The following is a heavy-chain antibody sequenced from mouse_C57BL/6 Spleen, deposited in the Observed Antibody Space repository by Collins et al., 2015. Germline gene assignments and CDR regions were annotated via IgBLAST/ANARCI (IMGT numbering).Heavy chain of an antibody. Sequence: EVQLQQSGPVLVKPGASVKMSCKAPGYTFTDYYMNWAKQSHGKSLEWIGVINPYNGGTSYNQKFKGKATLTVDKSSSTAYMELNSLTSEDSAVYYCARNGDSNYFDYWGQGTTLTVSS. V-gene: IGHV1-19*01. CDR2: INPYNGGT. CDR3: ARNGDSNYFDY. D-gene: IGHD2-5*01. CDR1: GYTFTDYY. J-gene: IGHJ2*01.